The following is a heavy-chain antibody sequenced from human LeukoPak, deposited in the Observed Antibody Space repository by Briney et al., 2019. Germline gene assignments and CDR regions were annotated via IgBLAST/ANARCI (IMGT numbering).Heavy chain of an antibody. V-gene: IGHV4-59*01. CDR2: IYYSGST. CDR3: ARGGDYYDSSGYYYYFDY. Sequence: SETLSLTCTVSGGSISSYYWSWIRQPPGKGLEWIGYIYYSGSTNYNPSLKSRVTISVDTSKNQFSLKLSSVTAADTAVYYCARGGDYYDSSGYYYYFDYWGQGTLVTVSS. CDR1: GGSISSYY. D-gene: IGHD3-22*01. J-gene: IGHJ4*02.